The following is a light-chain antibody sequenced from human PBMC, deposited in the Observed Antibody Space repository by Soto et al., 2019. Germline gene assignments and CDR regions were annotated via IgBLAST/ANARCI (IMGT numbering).Light chain of an antibody. CDR1: SSDGGGYNY. CDR2: DVS. Sequence: QSVLTQPASVSGSPGQSITISCTGTSSDGGGYNYVSWYQQHPGKAPKLMIYDVSNRHSGVSNRFSGSKSGNTASLTISGLQAEDEADYYCSSYTSSTLFGGGTQLTVL. CDR3: SSYTSSTL. V-gene: IGLV2-14*01. J-gene: IGLJ2*01.